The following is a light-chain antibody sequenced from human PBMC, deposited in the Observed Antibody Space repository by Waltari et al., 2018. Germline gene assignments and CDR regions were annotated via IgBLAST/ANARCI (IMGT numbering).Light chain of an antibody. CDR1: NIGGKS. V-gene: IGLV3-21*02. Sequence: SYILTQAPSESVAPGQTATITCGGNNIGGKSVHWFQQRPGQAPALILYDNSDRRSGIPVRFSGSNSGDTATLPISSVEVGDEADYFCRVWDTNGDHPVFGGGTKLTVL. J-gene: IGLJ2*01. CDR3: RVWDTNGDHPV. CDR2: DNS.